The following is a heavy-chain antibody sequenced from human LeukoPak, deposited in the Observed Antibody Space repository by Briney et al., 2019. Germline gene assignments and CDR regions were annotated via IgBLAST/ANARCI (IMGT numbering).Heavy chain of an antibody. J-gene: IGHJ4*02. CDR2: ISGSGGST. Sequence: GGSLRLSCAASGFTFSSYAMSWVRQAPGKGLEWVSAISGSGGSTYYAGSVKGRFTISRDNSKNTLYLQMNSLRAEDTAVYYCAKSGQQLVRDSVYYWGQGTLVTVSS. CDR3: AKSGQQLVRDSVYY. V-gene: IGHV3-23*01. D-gene: IGHD6-13*01. CDR1: GFTFSSYA.